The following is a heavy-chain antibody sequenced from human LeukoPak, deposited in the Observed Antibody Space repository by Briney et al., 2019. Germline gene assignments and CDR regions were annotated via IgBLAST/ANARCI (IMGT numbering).Heavy chain of an antibody. V-gene: IGHV3-9*01. J-gene: IGHJ4*02. D-gene: IGHD3-22*01. CDR1: GFTFDDYA. Sequence: GRSLRLSCAASGFTFDDYAMHWVRQAPGKGLEWVSRLSWNSGSIGYADSVKGRFTISRDNAKNSLYLQMNSLRAEDTALYYCAKEMGYYDSSGYYDYWGQGTLVTVSS. CDR3: AKEMGYYDSSGYYDY. CDR2: LSWNSGSI.